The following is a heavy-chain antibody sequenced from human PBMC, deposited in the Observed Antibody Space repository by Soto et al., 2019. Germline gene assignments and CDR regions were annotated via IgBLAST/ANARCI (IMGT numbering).Heavy chain of an antibody. CDR3: ARRNILTGYSQGGIGYFDY. D-gene: IGHD3-9*01. J-gene: IGHJ4*02. Sequence: GESLKISCKGSGYSFTSYWIGWVRQMPGKGLEWMGIIYPGDSDTRYSPSFQGQVTISADKSISTAYLQWSSLKASDTAMYYCARRNILTGYSQGGIGYFDYWGQGTLVTVSS. CDR2: IYPGDSDT. CDR1: GYSFTSYW. V-gene: IGHV5-51*01.